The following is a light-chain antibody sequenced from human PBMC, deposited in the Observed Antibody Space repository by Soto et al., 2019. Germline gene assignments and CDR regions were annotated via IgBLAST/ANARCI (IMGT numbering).Light chain of an antibody. J-gene: IGLJ2*01. CDR1: SRDIGSYNL. Sequence: QSVLTQPASMSGSPGQSITISCTGTSRDIGSYNLVSWYQQYPDKAPKLLIYEVTYRPSGISNRFGGSKSGNTASLTISGLQAEDEADYYCSSYSTGSTDVVFGGGTKLTVL. CDR3: SSYSTGSTDVV. V-gene: IGLV2-14*02. CDR2: EVT.